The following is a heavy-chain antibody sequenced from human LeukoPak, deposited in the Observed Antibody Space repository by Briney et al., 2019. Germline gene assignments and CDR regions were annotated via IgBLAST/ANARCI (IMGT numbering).Heavy chain of an antibody. J-gene: IGHJ3*02. V-gene: IGHV1-2*06. Sequence: ASVKVSCKASGYTFTGYYMHGVRQAPGQGLEWMGRINPNSGGTNYAQKFQGRVTMTRDTSISTAYMELSRLRSDDTAVYYCAVVAATGAFDIWGQGTMVTVSS. CDR3: AVVAATGAFDI. D-gene: IGHD2-15*01. CDR2: INPNSGGT. CDR1: GYTFTGYY.